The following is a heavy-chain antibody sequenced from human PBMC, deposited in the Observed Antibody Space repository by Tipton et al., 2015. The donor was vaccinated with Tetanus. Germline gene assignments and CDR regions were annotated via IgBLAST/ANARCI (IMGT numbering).Heavy chain of an antibody. J-gene: IGHJ6*02. D-gene: IGHD2-2*01. CDR3: AKDNGPVVPAAMRYGMDV. V-gene: IGHV3-9*01. Sequence: GRFTISRDNAENSLYLQMNSLRAEDTALYYCAKDNGPVVPAAMRYGMDVWGQGTTVTVSS.